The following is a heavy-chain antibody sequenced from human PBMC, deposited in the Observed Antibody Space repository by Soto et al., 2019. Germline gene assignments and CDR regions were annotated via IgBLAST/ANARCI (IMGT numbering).Heavy chain of an antibody. Sequence: EVQLVESGGGLVQPGGSLRLSCAASGFSLSSYSMNWVRQGPGKGLEWISFISSSSTIYYADSVKGRFTISRDNAKNSLYLQMNSLRDEDTAMYYCARAFETWGQGTLVIISS. CDR1: GFSLSSYS. CDR2: ISSSSTI. V-gene: IGHV3-48*02. CDR3: ARAFET. J-gene: IGHJ5*02.